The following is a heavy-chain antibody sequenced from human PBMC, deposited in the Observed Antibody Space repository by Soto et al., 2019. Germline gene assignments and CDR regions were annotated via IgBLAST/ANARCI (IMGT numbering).Heavy chain of an antibody. CDR3: TRHRILWANDMTTAISNDGFDI. CDR1: GFTFSVSA. V-gene: IGHV3-73*01. Sequence: VQLEESRGGLVQPGGSLKLSCAASGFTFSVSAIHWVRQASGKGLEWVGRIRNKAGNYATAYAASVKGRFTISRDDSKNTTYLQISSLKTEDTAVYYCTRHRILWANDMTTAISNDGFDIWGQGTMVTVSA. D-gene: IGHD3-9*01. J-gene: IGHJ3*02. CDR2: IRNKAGNYAT.